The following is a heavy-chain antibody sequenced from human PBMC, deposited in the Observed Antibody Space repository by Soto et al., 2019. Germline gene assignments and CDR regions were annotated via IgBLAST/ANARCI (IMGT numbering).Heavy chain of an antibody. D-gene: IGHD5-12*01. Sequence: QVQLQESGPGLVEPSQTLSLTCTVSGGSISGGYYWTWIRQHPGKGLEWIGYIYHSGTIYYNQSLQSRVTMSIDTSKNQFSLTLTSVTAADTAVYYCSRVRYSGYGYFASWGQGILVTVSS. CDR2: IYHSGTI. J-gene: IGHJ4*02. CDR3: SRVRYSGYGYFAS. V-gene: IGHV4-31*03. CDR1: GGSISGGYY.